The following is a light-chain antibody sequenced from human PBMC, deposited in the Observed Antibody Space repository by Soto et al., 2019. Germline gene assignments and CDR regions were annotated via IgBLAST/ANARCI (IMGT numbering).Light chain of an antibody. CDR1: QSISSY. J-gene: IGKJ1*01. CDR2: AAS. Sequence: DIQMTQSPSSLSASVGDRVTITCRASQSISSYLNWYQQKPGKAPKLLIYAASSLQSGVPSRFSGSGSGTDFTLTISSLQPEDFASYYCQQSYNVLSWTFGQGTKVEIK. CDR3: QQSYNVLSWT. V-gene: IGKV1-39*01.